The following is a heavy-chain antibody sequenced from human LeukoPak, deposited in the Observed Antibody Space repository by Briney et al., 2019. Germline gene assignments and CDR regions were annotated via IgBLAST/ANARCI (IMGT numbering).Heavy chain of an antibody. Sequence: ASVKVSCKTSGYTFSTYAIQWVRQAPGQRLEWMGWINGGDGNTKFSQKLQGRVTITRDTSASSSYMELSSLRSEDTAVYYCARSYIVVVPAVYFDYWGQGTLVTVSS. CDR3: ARSYIVVVPAVYFDY. CDR1: GYTFSTYA. V-gene: IGHV1-3*01. D-gene: IGHD2-2*01. J-gene: IGHJ4*02. CDR2: INGGDGNT.